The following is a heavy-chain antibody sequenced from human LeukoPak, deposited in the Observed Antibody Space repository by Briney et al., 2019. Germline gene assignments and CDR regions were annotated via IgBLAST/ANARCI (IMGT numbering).Heavy chain of an antibody. J-gene: IGHJ3*02. V-gene: IGHV3-30*02. CDR3: ATDYYDTVGYNPDAFDI. CDR1: GLTFNRYG. CDR2: IRYDGSKK. Sequence: GGSLRLSCAASGLTFNRYGMHWVRQAPGKGLEWVAFIRYDGSKKYYADSVKGRFTVSGDNSKNTLYVQMNSLRAEDTAVYYCATDYYDTVGYNPDAFDIWGQGTMVTVSS. D-gene: IGHD3-22*01.